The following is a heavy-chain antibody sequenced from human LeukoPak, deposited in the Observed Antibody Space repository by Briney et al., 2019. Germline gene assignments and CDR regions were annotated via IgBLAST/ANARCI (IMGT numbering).Heavy chain of an antibody. J-gene: IGHJ5*02. CDR3: ARDRGGSSSSPLWFHP. CDR1: GGSISSYY. V-gene: IGHV4-4*07. CDR2: IYTSGST. Sequence: SETLSLTSTVSGGSISSYYWSWIRQPDGKGLEWIGRIYTSGSTNYNPSLKSRVTMSVDTSKNQFSLKLSSVTAADTAVYYCARDRGGSSSSPLWFHPWGQGTLVTVSS. D-gene: IGHD6-6*01.